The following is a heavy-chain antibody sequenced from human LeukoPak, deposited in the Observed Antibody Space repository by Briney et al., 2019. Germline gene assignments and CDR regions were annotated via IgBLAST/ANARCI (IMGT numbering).Heavy chain of an antibody. CDR3: ARDAHVWGSYRFFGY. CDR2: INPNSGGT. Sequence: ASVKVSCKGSGYTFTGYYVHWARQAPGQGLEWMGWINPNSGGTNYAQKFQGRVTVTRDTSISTAYMELSRLRSDDTAVYYCARDAHVWGSYRFFGYWGQGTLVTVSS. J-gene: IGHJ4*02. V-gene: IGHV1-2*02. CDR1: GYTFTGYY. D-gene: IGHD3-16*02.